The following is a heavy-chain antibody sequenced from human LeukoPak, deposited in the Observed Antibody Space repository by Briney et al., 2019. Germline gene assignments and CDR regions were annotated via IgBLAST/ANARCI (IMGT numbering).Heavy chain of an antibody. D-gene: IGHD2-8*01. J-gene: IGHJ3*02. CDR1: GYTFTGYY. Sequence: GASVKVSCKASGYTFTGYYIHWVRQAPGQGLEWMGWINPNSGGTNYAQKFQGRVTMTRDTSISTAYMELSRLRSDDTAVYYCARPVRSLYLYAFDIWGQGKMVTVSS. CDR3: ARPVRSLYLYAFDI. V-gene: IGHV1-2*02. CDR2: INPNSGGT.